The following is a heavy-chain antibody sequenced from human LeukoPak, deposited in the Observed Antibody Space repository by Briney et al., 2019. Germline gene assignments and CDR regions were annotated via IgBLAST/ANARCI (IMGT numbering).Heavy chain of an antibody. D-gene: IGHD1-26*01. CDR3: ARGRRSGSPTGQFYLDF. V-gene: IGHV1-3*01. J-gene: IGHJ4*02. CDR2: INAGNGDT. CDR1: GYTFTTYA. Sequence: ASVKVSCTASGYTFTTYAVHWVRQAPGQGLEWMGWINAGNGDTRYSQKFQDRVTLTRDTSANTVYLELSSLRSEDTAVYYCARGRRSGSPTGQFYLDFWGQGDPVTVSS.